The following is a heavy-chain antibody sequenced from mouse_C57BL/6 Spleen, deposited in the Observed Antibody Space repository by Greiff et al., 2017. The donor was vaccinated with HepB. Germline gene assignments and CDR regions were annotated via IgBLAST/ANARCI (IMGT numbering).Heavy chain of an antibody. CDR3: AAQESGYAMDY. CDR2: FPPGSGSI. V-gene: IGHV1-62-2*01. CDR1: GYTFTEYT. Sequence: VQLQQSGAELVKPGASVKLSCKASGYTFTEYTIHCVKQRSGQGLEWIGWFPPGSGSIKYNEKFKDKATFTADKSSSTVDMELSRLKSEDSAVYFCAAQESGYAMDYWGQAGAVTVSS. J-gene: IGHJ4*01.